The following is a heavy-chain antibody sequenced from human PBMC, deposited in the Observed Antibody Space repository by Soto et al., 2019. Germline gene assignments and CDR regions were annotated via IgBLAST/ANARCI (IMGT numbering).Heavy chain of an antibody. Sequence: QVQLQQWGAGLLKPSETLSLTCAVYVGSFSGYYWSWIRQPPGKGLEWIGEISHSGSTNYNPSLTSRVTISVDASKNQFSVKRSAVTAADTAVYYWARGGAGTTESWFDPWGQGTLVTVSS. CDR1: VGSFSGYY. J-gene: IGHJ5*02. CDR2: ISHSGST. D-gene: IGHD1-7*01. CDR3: ARGGAGTTESWFDP. V-gene: IGHV4-34*01.